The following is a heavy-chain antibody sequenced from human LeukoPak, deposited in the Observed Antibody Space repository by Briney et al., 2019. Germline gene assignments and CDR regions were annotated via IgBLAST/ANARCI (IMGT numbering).Heavy chain of an antibody. V-gene: IGHV1-69*05. Sequence: ASVKVSCKASGGTFSSYAISWVRQAPGQGLEWMGGIIPIFGTANYAQKFQGRVTITTDESTSTAYMELSSLRSEDTAVYHCASSAYCTNGVCPDYWGQGTLVTVSS. D-gene: IGHD2-8*01. CDR2: IIPIFGTA. CDR1: GGTFSSYA. J-gene: IGHJ4*02. CDR3: ASSAYCTNGVCPDY.